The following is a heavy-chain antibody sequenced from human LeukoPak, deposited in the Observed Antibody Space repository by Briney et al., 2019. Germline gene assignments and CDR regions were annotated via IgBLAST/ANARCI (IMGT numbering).Heavy chain of an antibody. D-gene: IGHD2-15*01. CDR3: AREQFDCSGGSCYPPYYYYYMDV. V-gene: IGHV3-7*01. J-gene: IGHJ6*03. CDR1: GFTFSSYW. CDR2: IKQDGSEK. Sequence: GGSLRLSCAASGFTFSSYWMSWVRQAPGKGLEWVANIKQDGSEKYYVDSVKGRFTISRDNAKNSLYLQMNSLRAEDTAVYYCAREQFDCSGGSCYPPYYYYYMDVWGKGTTVTVSS.